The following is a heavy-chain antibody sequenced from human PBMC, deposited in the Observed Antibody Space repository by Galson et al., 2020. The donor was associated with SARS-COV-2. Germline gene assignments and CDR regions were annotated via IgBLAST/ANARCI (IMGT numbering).Heavy chain of an antibody. D-gene: IGHD6-6*01. CDR1: GYTFTSYD. Sequence: ASVKVSCKASGYTFTSYDINWVRQATGQGLEWMGWMNPNSGNTGYAQKFQGRVTMTRNTSISTAYMELSSLRSEDTAVYYCARGLYSSSSVNYYYYYMDVWGKGTTVTVSS. J-gene: IGHJ6*03. CDR3: ARGLYSSSSVNYYYYYMDV. CDR2: MNPNSGNT. V-gene: IGHV1-8*01.